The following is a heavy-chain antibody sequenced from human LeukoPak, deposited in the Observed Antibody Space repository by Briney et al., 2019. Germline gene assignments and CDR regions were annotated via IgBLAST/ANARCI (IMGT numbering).Heavy chain of an antibody. D-gene: IGHD5-24*01. CDR1: RGSIRSGSYY. J-gene: IGHJ4*02. V-gene: IGHV4-61*02. CDR2: ISITEST. CDR3: ARRAQGWLGFYY. Sequence: SETLSLTCAVSRGSIRSGSYYRTSISQPAGNGLEWIGWISITESTYYNPSLKSRVTISLDTSKSHFSLKLNSMTAADTAVYYCARRAQGWLGFYYWGQGTLVTVSS.